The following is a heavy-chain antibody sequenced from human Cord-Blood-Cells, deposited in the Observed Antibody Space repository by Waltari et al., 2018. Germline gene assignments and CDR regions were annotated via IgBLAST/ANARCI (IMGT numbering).Heavy chain of an antibody. D-gene: IGHD6-25*01. V-gene: IGHV4-34*01. CDR3: ARGGNARKNAADYFDY. J-gene: IGHJ4*02. CDR2: INHSGST. Sequence: QVQLQQWGAGLLKPSETLSLTCAVYGGSFSGYYWSWIRQPPGKGLEWIGEINHSGSTNYNPSLKSRVTISVDTSKNQFSLKLSSVTAADRAVYYCARGGNARKNAADYFDYWGQGTLVTVSS. CDR1: GGSFSGYY.